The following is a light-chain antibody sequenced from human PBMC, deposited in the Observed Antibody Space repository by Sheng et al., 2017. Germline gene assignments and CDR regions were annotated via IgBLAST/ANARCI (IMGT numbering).Light chain of an antibody. CDR2: GGS. V-gene: IGKV3-15*01. CDR1: QSVSSN. J-gene: IGKJ2*03. CDR3: QQYNNWPPYS. Sequence: EIVMTQSPATLSVSPGERATLSCRASQSVSSNLAWYHQKPGQAPRLLIYGGSTRATGIPVRFSGTGSGTEFTLTISSLQSDDCAVYYCQQYNNWPPYSFGHGTKLEIK.